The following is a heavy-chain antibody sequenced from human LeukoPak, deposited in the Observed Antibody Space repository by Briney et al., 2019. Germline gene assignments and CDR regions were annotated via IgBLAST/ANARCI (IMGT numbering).Heavy chain of an antibody. J-gene: IGHJ4*02. CDR2: IYYSGST. CDR1: GGSISSYY. D-gene: IGHD3-10*01. Sequence: SETLSLTCTVSGGSISSYYWSWIRQPPGKGLEWIGYIYYSGSTNYNPSLKSRVTISVDTSKNQFSLKLSSVTAADTAVYYCARQGYGSGSYYNDYWGQGTLVTVSS. CDR3: ARQGYGSGSYYNDY. V-gene: IGHV4-59*08.